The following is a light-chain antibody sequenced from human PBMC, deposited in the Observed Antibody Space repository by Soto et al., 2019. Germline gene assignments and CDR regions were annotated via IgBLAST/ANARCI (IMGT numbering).Light chain of an antibody. CDR1: QNAGSW. CDR3: QHADGLRALT. Sequence: DIQMTQSPPFVSASVGDRVTSSCRASQNAGSWLSWFHQKPGGAPNLLIFHTSRLQTGVPSRFAGRGSGTEFTLTISSLQPEDFGTYYCQHADGLRALTFGGGTTVVI. J-gene: IGKJ4*01. CDR2: HTS. V-gene: IGKV1-12*01.